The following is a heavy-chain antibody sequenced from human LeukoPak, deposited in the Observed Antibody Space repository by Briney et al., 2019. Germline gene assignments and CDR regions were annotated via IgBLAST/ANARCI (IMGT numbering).Heavy chain of an antibody. Sequence: PSETLSLTCAVYGGSFSGYYWSWIRQPPGKGLEWIGEINHSGSTNYNPSLKSRVTISVDTSKNQFSLKLSSVTAADTAVYYCARPPYYCGSGSSPGWFDPWGQGTLVTVSS. V-gene: IGHV4-34*01. CDR2: INHSGST. CDR3: ARPPYYCGSGSSPGWFDP. D-gene: IGHD3-10*01. J-gene: IGHJ5*02. CDR1: GGSFSGYY.